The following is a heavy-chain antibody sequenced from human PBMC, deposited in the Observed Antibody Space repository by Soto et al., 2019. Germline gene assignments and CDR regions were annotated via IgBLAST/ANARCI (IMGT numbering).Heavy chain of an antibody. J-gene: IGHJ4*02. V-gene: IGHV1-69*12. CDR2: IISIFGTP. CDR1: GGTFNSYV. CDR3: ARDLGSGYDPGDY. D-gene: IGHD5-12*01. Sequence: QVQLVQSGAEVKKPGSSVKVSCKASGGTFNSYVFNWVRQAPGQGLEWMGGIISIFGTPNYGQKFQGRVTITADESTSTGFMELSSLPSEDTAIYYCARDLGSGYDPGDYWGQGTLVNVSS.